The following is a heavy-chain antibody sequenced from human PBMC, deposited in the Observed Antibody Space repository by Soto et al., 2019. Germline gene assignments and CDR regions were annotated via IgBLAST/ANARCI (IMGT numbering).Heavy chain of an antibody. V-gene: IGHV1-18*04. D-gene: IGHD3-3*01. CDR2: ISGYNGDT. CDR3: ARASLTIFGAPYGMDV. CDR1: GYPFTRYS. J-gene: IGHJ6*02. Sequence: ASVKVSCKAFGYPFTRYSIRWVRQAPGQGLEWMGWISGYNGDTEYSKNFQGRLTMTIDTSTTTASMELRSLRSDDTAVYYCARASLTIFGAPYGMDVWGQGTSVTVSS.